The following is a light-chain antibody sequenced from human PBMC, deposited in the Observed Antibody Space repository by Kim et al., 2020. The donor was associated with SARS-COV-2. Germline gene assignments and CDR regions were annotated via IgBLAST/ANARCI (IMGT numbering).Light chain of an antibody. CDR3: LLSYSGARGRV. V-gene: IGLV7-46*01. Sequence: QAVVTQEPSLTVSPGGTVTLTCVSSTGAVTSGHYPYWFQQKPGQAPRTLIYDTSNKHSWTPARFSGSLLGGKAALTLSGAQPEDEAEYYCLLSYSGARGRVFGGGTQLTVL. CDR1: TGAVTSGHY. CDR2: DTS. J-gene: IGLJ3*02.